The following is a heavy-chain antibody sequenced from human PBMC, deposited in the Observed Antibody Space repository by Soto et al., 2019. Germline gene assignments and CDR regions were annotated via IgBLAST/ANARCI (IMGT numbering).Heavy chain of an antibody. D-gene: IGHD2-2*01. J-gene: IGHJ2*01. CDR1: GFTFSSYD. Sequence: EVQLVESGGGLVQPGGSLRLSCAASGFTFSSYDMHWVRQATGKGLEWVSAIGTAGDTYYPGSVKGRFTISRENAKNSLYLQMNSLRAGDSAVYYSARVRHYCSSTSCSNSWYFDLWGRGTLVTVSS. V-gene: IGHV3-13*01. CDR3: ARVRHYCSSTSCSNSWYFDL. CDR2: IGTAGDT.